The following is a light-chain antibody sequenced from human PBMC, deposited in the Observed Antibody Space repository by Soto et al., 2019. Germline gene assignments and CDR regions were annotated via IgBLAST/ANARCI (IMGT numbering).Light chain of an antibody. CDR2: GNS. CDR3: QSYDSSLGAHVV. J-gene: IGLJ2*01. Sequence: SVLTQPPSVSGAPGQRVTISCTGSSSNIGAGYDVHWYQQLPGTAPKLLIYGNSNRPSGVPDRFSGSKSGTSASLAITGLQAEDEADYYCQSYDSSLGAHVVFGGGTKLTVL. V-gene: IGLV1-40*01. CDR1: SSNIGAGYD.